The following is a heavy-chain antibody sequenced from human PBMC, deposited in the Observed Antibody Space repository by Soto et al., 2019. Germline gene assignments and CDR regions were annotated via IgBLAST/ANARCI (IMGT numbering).Heavy chain of an antibody. CDR3: ARHQPLLRWFEP. V-gene: IGHV3-48*03. D-gene: IGHD2-2*01. Sequence: GWSLRLSCAASGFTFSSYEMNWVRQAPGKGLEWVSYISSSGSTIYYADYVKGRFTISRDNAKNSLYLQMNRLRAEDTAVYYCARHQPLLRWFEPWGQGTLVTVSS. CDR2: ISSSGSTI. J-gene: IGHJ5*02. CDR1: GFTFSSYE.